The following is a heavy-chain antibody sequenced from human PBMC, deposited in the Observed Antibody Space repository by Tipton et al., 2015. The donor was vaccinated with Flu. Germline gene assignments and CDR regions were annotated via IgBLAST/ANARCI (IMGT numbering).Heavy chain of an antibody. CDR3: ARGSGSGTYVIFEY. D-gene: IGHD3-10*01. J-gene: IGHJ4*02. CDR2: IYSSGST. Sequence: TLSLTCTASGGSLSSYYWSWIRQPAGKGLEWIGRIYSSGSTKYNSSLKSRVTMSVDTSKNQFTLKLSSVTAADTAVYYCARGSGSGTYVIFEYWGQGTLVTVPS. CDR1: GGSLSSYY. V-gene: IGHV4-4*07.